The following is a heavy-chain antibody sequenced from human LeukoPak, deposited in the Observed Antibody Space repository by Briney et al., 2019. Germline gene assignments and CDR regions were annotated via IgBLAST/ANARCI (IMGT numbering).Heavy chain of an antibody. Sequence: GESLKISYKGSGYSFTIYWIGWVRQMPGKGLEWMGIIYPGDSDTRYSPSFQGQVTISADKSISTAYLQWSSLKASDTAMYYCARRSSRYGYIFLDYWGQGTLVTVSS. V-gene: IGHV5-51*01. CDR1: GYSFTIYW. D-gene: IGHD5-24*01. CDR2: IYPGDSDT. J-gene: IGHJ4*02. CDR3: ARRSSRYGYIFLDY.